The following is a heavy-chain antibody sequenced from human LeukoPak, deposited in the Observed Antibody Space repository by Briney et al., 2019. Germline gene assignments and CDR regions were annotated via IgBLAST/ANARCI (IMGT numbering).Heavy chain of an antibody. CDR3: ATANYGLDV. CDR2: ISSDGSST. Sequence: GGSLRLSCAASGFAFSRYWMHWVRQAPGKGLLWVSRISSDGSSTLYADSVKGRFTVSRDNAKNTLYLQMDSLRADDTAVYYCATANYGLDVWGQGTTVTVSS. J-gene: IGHJ6*02. V-gene: IGHV3-74*01. CDR1: GFAFSRYW.